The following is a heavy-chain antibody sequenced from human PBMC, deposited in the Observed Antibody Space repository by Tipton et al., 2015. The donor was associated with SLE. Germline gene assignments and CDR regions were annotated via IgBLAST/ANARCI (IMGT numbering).Heavy chain of an antibody. CDR1: GDSLSGQY. J-gene: IGHJ4*02. D-gene: IGHD3-22*01. CDR3: VRGPRGSSGYPS. Sequence: TLSLTCSVYGDSLSGQYWSWIRQPPGKGLEWIGEVFRGGSTNYNPSLKSRVTISADTSKNEFSLKLISVTAADTAVYYCVRGPRGSSGYPSWGRGTLVTVSS. V-gene: IGHV4-34*01. CDR2: VFRGGST.